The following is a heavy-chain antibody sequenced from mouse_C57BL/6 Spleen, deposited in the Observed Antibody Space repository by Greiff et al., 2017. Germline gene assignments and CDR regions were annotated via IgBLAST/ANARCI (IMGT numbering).Heavy chain of an antibody. J-gene: IGHJ4*01. V-gene: IGHV2-9*01. CDR2: IWGGGST. Sequence: VRLQESGPGLVAPSQSLSITCTVSGFSLTSYGVDWVRQPPGKGLEWLGVIWGGGSTNYNSALMSRLSISKDNSKSQVFLKMNSLQTDDTAMYXGAKHAYYSNYDYAMDYWGQGTSVTVSS. CDR3: AKHAYYSNYDYAMDY. D-gene: IGHD2-5*01. CDR1: GFSLTSYG.